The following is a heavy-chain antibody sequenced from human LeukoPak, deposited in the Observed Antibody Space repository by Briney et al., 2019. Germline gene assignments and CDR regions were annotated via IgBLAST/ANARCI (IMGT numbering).Heavy chain of an antibody. CDR1: GFTFDDYA. V-gene: IGHV3-43*02. J-gene: IGHJ4*02. CDR3: AKDMLKGSSSLTPDN. D-gene: IGHD6-13*01. Sequence: GGSLRLSCAASGFTFDDYAMHWVRQAPGKGLEWVSLISGDGGSTYYADSAKGRFTISRDNSKNSLYLQMNSLRTEDTALYYCAKDMLKGSSSLTPDNWGQGTLVTVSS. CDR2: ISGDGGST.